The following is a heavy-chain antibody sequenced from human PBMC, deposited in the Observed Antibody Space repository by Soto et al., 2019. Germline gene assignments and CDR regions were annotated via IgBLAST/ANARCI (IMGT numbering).Heavy chain of an antibody. CDR2: ISAYNGNT. D-gene: IGHD3-22*01. CDR1: GYTFASYG. V-gene: IGHV1-18*01. Sequence: ASVKVSCKASGYTFASYGISWVRQAPGQGLEWMGWISAYNGNTNYAQKLQGRVTMTTDTSTSTAYMELRSLRSDDTAVYYCARDLWPDYYDSSGYSNWFDPWGQGTLVTVSS. CDR3: ARDLWPDYYDSSGYSNWFDP. J-gene: IGHJ5*02.